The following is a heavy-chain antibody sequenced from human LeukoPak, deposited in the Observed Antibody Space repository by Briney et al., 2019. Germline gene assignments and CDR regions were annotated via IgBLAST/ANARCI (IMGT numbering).Heavy chain of an antibody. J-gene: IGHJ4*02. Sequence: PGVSLRLSCAASGFTFSSYGMHWVRQAPGKGLEWVAVISYDGSNKYYADSVKGRFTISRDNSKNTLYLQMNSLRAEDTAVYYCAKPRANYCSSTSCYADYWGQGTLVTVSS. CDR1: GFTFSSYG. CDR2: ISYDGSNK. D-gene: IGHD2-2*01. V-gene: IGHV3-30*18. CDR3: AKPRANYCSSTSCYADY.